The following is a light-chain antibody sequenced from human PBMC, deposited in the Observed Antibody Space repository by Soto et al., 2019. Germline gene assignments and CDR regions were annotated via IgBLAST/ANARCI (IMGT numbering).Light chain of an antibody. V-gene: IGKV1-33*01. J-gene: IGKJ5*01. CDR3: QQYDNLIT. CDR1: QDIRKY. CDR2: DAS. Sequence: DIQFQKTPRSLSASVGDRVTITCQASQDIRKYLNWDQQKPGNAPELLIYDASNLETGVPPRFSGSGSGTDFTFTINSLQPEDIATYYCQQYDNLITFGQGTRREIK.